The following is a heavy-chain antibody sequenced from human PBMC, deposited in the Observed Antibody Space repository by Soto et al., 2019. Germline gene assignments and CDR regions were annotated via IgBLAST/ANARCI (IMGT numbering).Heavy chain of an antibody. V-gene: IGHV3-23*01. J-gene: IGHJ6*02. CDR3: AKDRQQLESYYYYGMDV. CDR1: GFTFSSYA. Sequence: PGGSLRLSCAASGFTFSSYAMSWVRQAPGKGLEWVSAISGSGGSTYYADSAKGRFTISRDNSKNTLYLQMNSLRAEDTAVYYCAKDRQQLESYYYYGMDVWGQGTTVTVSS. CDR2: ISGSGGST. D-gene: IGHD6-13*01.